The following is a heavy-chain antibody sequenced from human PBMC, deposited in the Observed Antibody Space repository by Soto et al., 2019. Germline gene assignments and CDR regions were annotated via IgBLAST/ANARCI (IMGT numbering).Heavy chain of an antibody. CDR2: IYYNGDT. Sequence: PSETLSLTCSVSGGSISSTTYYWAWIRQSPGKGLEWIATIYYNGDTHYNPSLKSRVTISVDTSKNQFSLKLSSVTAADTAVYYCARDYAGGYYFDYWGQGTLVTVSS. CDR1: GGSISSTTYY. CDR3: ARDYAGGYYFDY. V-gene: IGHV4-39*07. D-gene: IGHD3-16*01. J-gene: IGHJ4*02.